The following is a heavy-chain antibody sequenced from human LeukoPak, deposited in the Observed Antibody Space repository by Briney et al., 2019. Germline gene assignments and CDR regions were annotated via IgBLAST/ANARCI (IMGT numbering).Heavy chain of an antibody. Sequence: GGSLRLSCAASGFTFDDYAMHWVRQAPGKGLEWVSGSSLYSGSIGYSDSVKGRFTISRDNAKNSLYLQMNSLRAEDTALYYCAKDLGPYLAAAWIDDWGQGTLVTVSS. CDR1: GFTFDDYA. D-gene: IGHD6-13*01. J-gene: IGHJ4*02. V-gene: IGHV3-9*01. CDR3: AKDLGPYLAAAWIDD. CDR2: SSLYSGSI.